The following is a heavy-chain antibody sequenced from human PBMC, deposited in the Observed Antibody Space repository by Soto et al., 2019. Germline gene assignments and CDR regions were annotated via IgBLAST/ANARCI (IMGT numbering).Heavy chain of an antibody. CDR1: GISLSTSGVG. D-gene: IGHD1-1*01. Sequence: GSGPTLVNPTQTLTLTCTLSGISLSTSGVGLGWIRQPPGKALEWLALVYWNDYKHYSPSLKSRLTITKDTSKNQAILTITNMDPVDTATYYCARGLATLPVFAFDIWGQGTVVTVSS. CDR2: VYWNDYK. V-gene: IGHV2-5*01. CDR3: ARGLATLPVFAFDI. J-gene: IGHJ3*02.